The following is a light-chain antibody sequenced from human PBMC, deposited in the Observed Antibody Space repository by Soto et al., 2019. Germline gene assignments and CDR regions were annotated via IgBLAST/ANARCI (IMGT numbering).Light chain of an antibody. J-gene: IGLJ3*02. Sequence: QTVVTQEPSLTGSPGGTVTLTCGSSTGVVTSGHYPYWFQQKPGQAPRTLIFDASNKHSWTPGRFSGSLLGGKAALTLSGAQPEDEADYYCLLFHSGPGVFGGGTQVTVL. CDR2: DAS. CDR3: LLFHSGPGV. V-gene: IGLV7-46*01. CDR1: TGVVTSGHY.